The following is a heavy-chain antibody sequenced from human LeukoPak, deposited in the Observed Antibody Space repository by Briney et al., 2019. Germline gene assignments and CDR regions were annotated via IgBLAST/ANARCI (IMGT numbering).Heavy chain of an antibody. J-gene: IGHJ4*02. Sequence: PSGTLSLTCAVSGGSISSSNWWSWVRQPPGKGLEWIGEIYHSGSTNYNPSLKSRVTISVDKSKNQFSLKLSSVTAADTAVYYCARGPIAVARLSAGRGQFDYWGQGTLVTVSS. CDR1: GGSISSSNW. V-gene: IGHV4-4*02. CDR3: ARGPIAVARLSAGRGQFDY. CDR2: IYHSGST. D-gene: IGHD6-19*01.